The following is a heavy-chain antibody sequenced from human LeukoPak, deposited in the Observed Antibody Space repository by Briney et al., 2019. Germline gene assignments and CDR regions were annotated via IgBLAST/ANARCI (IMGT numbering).Heavy chain of an antibody. Sequence: ASVKVSCKASGYTFTSYYMHWVRQAPGQGLEWMGIINPSGGSTSYAQKFQGRVTMTRDMSTSTVYMELNSLRAEDTAVYSCARDKTRGLGYSYSKSGNYFDYWGQGTLVTVSS. CDR2: INPSGGST. J-gene: IGHJ4*02. CDR1: GYTFTSYY. CDR3: ARDKTRGLGYSYSKSGNYFDY. D-gene: IGHD5-18*01. V-gene: IGHV1-46*01.